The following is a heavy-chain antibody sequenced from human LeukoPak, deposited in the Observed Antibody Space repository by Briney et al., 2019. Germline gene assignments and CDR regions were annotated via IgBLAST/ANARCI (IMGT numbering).Heavy chain of an antibody. CDR2: LSGGGDKS. CDR1: GFTFFDYA. D-gene: IGHD3-10*01. Sequence: GGSLRLSCAASGFTFFDYAMTWVRQAPGKGLEWVSALSGGGDKSFYADSVKGRFTISRDNSKNMLFLQMNSLRVEDTAVYFCAKDTRRGSGMKDGFEFWGHGTMVTVSP. J-gene: IGHJ3*01. V-gene: IGHV3-23*01. CDR3: AKDTRRGSGMKDGFEF.